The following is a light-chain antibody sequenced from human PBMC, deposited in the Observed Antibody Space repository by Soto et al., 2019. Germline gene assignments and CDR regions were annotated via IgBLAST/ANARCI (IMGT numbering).Light chain of an antibody. V-gene: IGKV1-27*01. J-gene: IGKJ1*01. CDR1: QGISND. Sequence: DIQMTQSPSSLSAAVGDRVTVTCRASQGISNDLAWYQQKPGKVPKLLIYAASTLQSGVPSRFSGSGSGTDFTLTISSLQPEDVATYYCQKYNSAPRTFGQGTKVEIK. CDR3: QKYNSAPRT. CDR2: AAS.